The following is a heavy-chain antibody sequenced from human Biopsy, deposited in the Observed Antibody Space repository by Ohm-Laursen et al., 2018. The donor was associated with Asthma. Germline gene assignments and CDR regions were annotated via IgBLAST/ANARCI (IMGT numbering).Heavy chain of an antibody. V-gene: IGHV4-39*01. CDR1: GRSMSSSSYY. CDR3: ARHWDWGSFFAY. CDR2: IPYTGSA. D-gene: IGHD7-27*01. J-gene: IGHJ4*02. Sequence: GTLSLTCTVSGRSMSSSSYYWGWIRQPPGKGLEWMGSIPYTGSAYHNPSIKSQVSISVDTTKNHFSLKLSSVTAADTAVYYCARHWDWGSFFAYWGQGTPVTVSS.